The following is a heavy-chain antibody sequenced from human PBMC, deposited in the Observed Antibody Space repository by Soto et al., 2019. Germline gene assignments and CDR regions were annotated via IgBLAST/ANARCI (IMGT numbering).Heavy chain of an antibody. J-gene: IGHJ4*02. V-gene: IGHV1-24*01. CDR1: GYTLTELS. CDR3: ATDLPSSSWWSHYFDY. Sequence: QVQLVQSGAEVKKPGASVKVSCKVSGYTLTELSMHWVRQAPGKGLEWMGGFDPEDGETIYAQKFQGRVTMTEDTSTDTAYMELSSLRSEDTAVYYCATDLPSSSWWSHYFDYWGQGTLVTVSS. D-gene: IGHD6-13*01. CDR2: FDPEDGET.